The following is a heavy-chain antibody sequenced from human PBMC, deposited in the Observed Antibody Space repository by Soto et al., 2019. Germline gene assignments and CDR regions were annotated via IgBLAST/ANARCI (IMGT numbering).Heavy chain of an antibody. Sequence: ASVKVSCKASGYTFITYAMHWVRQAPRQRLEWMGCINAGSGNAKYSQKFQGRVTITRDTSASTAYMELSSLRSEDTAVYYCASATYYYDSSGSYNWFDPWGQGTLVTVSS. V-gene: IGHV1-3*01. CDR1: GYTFITYA. CDR3: ASATYYYDSSGSYNWFDP. D-gene: IGHD3-22*01. CDR2: INAGSGNA. J-gene: IGHJ5*02.